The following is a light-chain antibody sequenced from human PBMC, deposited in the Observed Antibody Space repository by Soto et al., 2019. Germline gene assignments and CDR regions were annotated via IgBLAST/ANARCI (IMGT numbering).Light chain of an antibody. CDR3: LRSLRTPVT. Sequence: DIVITQSPLSLPVTPGEPASISCRSSQSLLHSSENYYLDWYLQKPGQSPQLVIYLASSRASGAPDRFRGRGSGTDFTLRSIRVEAEDVGRCYCLRSLRTPVTFGPGTKVYI. CDR2: LAS. J-gene: IGKJ3*01. V-gene: IGKV2-28*01. CDR1: QSLLHSSENYY.